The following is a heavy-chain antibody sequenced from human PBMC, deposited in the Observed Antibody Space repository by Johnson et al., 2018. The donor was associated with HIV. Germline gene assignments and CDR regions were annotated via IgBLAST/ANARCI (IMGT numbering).Heavy chain of an antibody. D-gene: IGHD1-26*01. J-gene: IGHJ3*01. CDR3: ARESASSGRYSGAFDF. CDR2: ISYDGSNK. Sequence: QMLLVESGGGVVQPGRSLRLSCAASGFTFSRYAMHWVRQVPGKGLEWVAVISYDGSNKYYEDSVKGRFTTSRDNSNNKLYLRMNSLRAEDTAVYYCARESASSGRYSGAFDFWGQGTMVTVSS. V-gene: IGHV3-30*14. CDR1: GFTFSRYA.